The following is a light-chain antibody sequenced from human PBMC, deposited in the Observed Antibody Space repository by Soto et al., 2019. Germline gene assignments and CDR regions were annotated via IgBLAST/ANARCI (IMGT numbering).Light chain of an antibody. CDR2: KAS. Sequence: DIQMTQSPSTLSAFVGDRVTITCRARQSVSNWLAWYQQKPGKAPRLLISKASTLESGVPSRFSGSGSGTEFTLSISSLQPEDFATYYCQQYRSASTFGQGTKLEIK. CDR1: QSVSNW. CDR3: QQYRSAST. V-gene: IGKV1-5*03. J-gene: IGKJ2*02.